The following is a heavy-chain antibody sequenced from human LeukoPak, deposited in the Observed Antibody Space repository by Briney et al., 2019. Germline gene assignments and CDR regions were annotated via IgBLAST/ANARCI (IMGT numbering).Heavy chain of an antibody. J-gene: IGHJ5*01. CDR3: ASAEGDS. CDR2: ISADGADT. CDR1: AFTFSNFA. Sequence: PGGSLRLSCAASAFTFSNFAVTWVRQAPGKGLEWVSSISADGADTYYADSVKGRFTISRDNSKNRLYLQMYSLRAEDTAVYFCASAEGDSWGQGTLVTVSS. V-gene: IGHV3-23*01.